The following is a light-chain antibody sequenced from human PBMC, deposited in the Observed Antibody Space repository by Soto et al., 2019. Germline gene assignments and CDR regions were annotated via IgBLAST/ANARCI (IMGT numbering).Light chain of an antibody. J-gene: IGKJ5*01. CDR2: GAS. CDR1: QSVNTNY. V-gene: IGKV3-20*01. Sequence: EVVLTQSPGTLSLSPGERATLSCRASQSVNTNYLAWYQQKSGQAPRLLIYGASSRATGIPDRFSGSGSGTDFPLTINRLEPEDFAAYFCQQYGSSPITFGQGTRLEIK. CDR3: QQYGSSPIT.